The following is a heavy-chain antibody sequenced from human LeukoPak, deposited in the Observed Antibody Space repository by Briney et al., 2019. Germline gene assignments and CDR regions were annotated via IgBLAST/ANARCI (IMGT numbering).Heavy chain of an antibody. D-gene: IGHD3-22*01. V-gene: IGHV3-30*03. CDR2: ISYDGSNK. CDR3: ARGYYYDSSGYPLDYYYYGMDV. J-gene: IGHJ6*02. Sequence: GRSLRLSCAASGFTFSSYGMHWVRQAPGKGLEWVAVISYDGSNKYYADSVKGRFTISRDNSKNTLYLQMNSLRAEDTAVYYCARGYYYDSSGYPLDYYYYGMDVWGQGTTVTVSS. CDR1: GFTFSSYG.